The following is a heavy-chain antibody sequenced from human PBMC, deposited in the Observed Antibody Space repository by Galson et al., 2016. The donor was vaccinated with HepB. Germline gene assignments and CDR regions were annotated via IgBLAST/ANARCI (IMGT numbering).Heavy chain of an antibody. CDR3: STAGNGFPFDY. J-gene: IGHJ4*02. Sequence: SLRLSCAASGFTFSNAWMSWVRQAPGKGLEWVGRIKSNIDGGTTDYAAPVKGRFTTSRHESTNMLYLQMSGLKIEDTAVYYCSTAGNGFPFDYWGQGTLVTVSS. CDR1: GFTFSNAW. V-gene: IGHV3-15*01. CDR2: IKSNIDGGTT. D-gene: IGHD3-3*01.